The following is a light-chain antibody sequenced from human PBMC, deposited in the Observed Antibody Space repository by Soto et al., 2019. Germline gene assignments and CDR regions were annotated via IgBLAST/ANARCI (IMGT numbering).Light chain of an antibody. V-gene: IGLV2-8*01. CDR1: SNDIGAYNY. J-gene: IGLJ1*01. CDR2: EVF. Sequence: QSVLTQPPSASGSPGQSVTISCTGTSNDIGAYNYVSWYQHHPGKVPKLLIYEVFRRPSGVPDRFSASKSGNTASLTVSGLQPEYEADYYCLSYVGIETGVFVSATKVTVL. CDR3: LSYVGIETGV.